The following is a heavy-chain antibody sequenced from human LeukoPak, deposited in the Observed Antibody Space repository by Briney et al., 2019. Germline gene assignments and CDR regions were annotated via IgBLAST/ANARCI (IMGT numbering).Heavy chain of an antibody. V-gene: IGHV4-38-2*01. CDR3: ARLSRRGYTSCYDY. Sequence: PSETLSLTCAVSGYSISSGYYWGWIRQPPGKGLGWIGSIYHSGSTYYKPSLKSRVTISVDTSKNQFSLKLSSVTAADTAVYYCARLSRRGYTSCYDYWGQGTLVTVSS. CDR1: GYSISSGYY. D-gene: IGHD2-2*01. CDR2: IYHSGST. J-gene: IGHJ4*02.